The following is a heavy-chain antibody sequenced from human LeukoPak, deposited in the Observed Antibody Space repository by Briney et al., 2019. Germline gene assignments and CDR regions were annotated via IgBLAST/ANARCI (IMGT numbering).Heavy chain of an antibody. CDR1: GFTFSDHA. CDR3: ARDGWGYYDSSGYSFGSQYYMEV. Sequence: GGSLRLSCAASGFTFSDHAMTWVRQAPGKGLEWVSAISGGGRSTYYADSVRGRFTISRDNSRNTLSLQMNRLSAEDTAFYYCARDGWGYYDSSGYSFGSQYYMEVWGKGTTVTVSS. D-gene: IGHD3-22*01. CDR2: ISGGGRST. V-gene: IGHV3-23*01. J-gene: IGHJ6*03.